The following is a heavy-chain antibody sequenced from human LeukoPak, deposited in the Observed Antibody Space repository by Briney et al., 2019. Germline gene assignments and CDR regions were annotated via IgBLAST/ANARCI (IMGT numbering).Heavy chain of an antibody. Sequence: SETLSLTCTVSGGSISSYYWSWIRQPPGKGLEWIGYIYYSGSTNYNPSLKSRVTISVDTSKIQFSLKLSSVTAADTAVYYCAGAPVNDYSNYMDAFDIWGQGTMVTVSS. CDR2: IYYSGST. CDR3: AGAPVNDYSNYMDAFDI. J-gene: IGHJ3*02. D-gene: IGHD4-11*01. V-gene: IGHV4-59*01. CDR1: GGSISSYY.